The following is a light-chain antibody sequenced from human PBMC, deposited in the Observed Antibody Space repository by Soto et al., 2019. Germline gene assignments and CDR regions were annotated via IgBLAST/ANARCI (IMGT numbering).Light chain of an antibody. CDR3: AAWDDSLNGPV. Sequence: QSVLTQPPSVSGTPGQRVIISCSGSTSNIGANPVNWYQQLPGTAPKLLIYNTYQRPLGVPDRFSGSKSGTSASLAISGLQSEDEGDYFCAAWDDSLNGPVFGGGTKVTVL. J-gene: IGLJ3*02. V-gene: IGLV1-44*01. CDR1: TSNIGANP. CDR2: NTY.